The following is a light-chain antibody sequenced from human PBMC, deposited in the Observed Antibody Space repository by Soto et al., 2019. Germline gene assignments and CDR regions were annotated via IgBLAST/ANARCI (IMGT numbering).Light chain of an antibody. CDR1: QDIRNF. J-gene: IGKJ1*01. CDR3: QKYNSAPRT. V-gene: IGKV1-27*01. Sequence: DIQMTQSPSTLSASVGDRVTITCRASQDIRNFLAWYQKKPGKAPRLLIYDASALQSGVPSRFSALGSGTDFTLTISSLQPDDVAVYYCQKYNSAPRTFGQGTKVDIK. CDR2: DAS.